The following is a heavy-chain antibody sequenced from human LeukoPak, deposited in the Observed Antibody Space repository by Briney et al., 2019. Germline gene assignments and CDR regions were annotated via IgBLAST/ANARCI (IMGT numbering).Heavy chain of an antibody. V-gene: IGHV4-59*08. CDR3: ARIKSGYSYGVFDY. D-gene: IGHD5-18*01. Sequence: SETLSLTCTVSGGSISTYYWSWIRQPPGRGLEWVGYIYSSGTTNYNSALKSRVTISVDTSKNQFSLKLSSVTAADTALYYCARIKSGYSYGVFDYWGRGTLVTVSS. CDR2: IYSSGTT. J-gene: IGHJ4*02. CDR1: GGSISTYY.